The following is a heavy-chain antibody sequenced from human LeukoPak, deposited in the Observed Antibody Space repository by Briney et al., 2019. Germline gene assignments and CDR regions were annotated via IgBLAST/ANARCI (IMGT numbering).Heavy chain of an antibody. CDR3: ARVKRSSTSCYDY. CDR1: GYTFTGYY. CDR2: INPNSGGT. Sequence: ASVKVSCKASGYTFTGYYMHWVRQAPGQGLEWMGWINPNSGGTNYAQKFQGRVTMTRDTSISTAYMELSRLRSDDTAVCYCARVKRSSTSCYDYWGQGTLVTVSS. V-gene: IGHV1-2*02. D-gene: IGHD2-2*01. J-gene: IGHJ4*02.